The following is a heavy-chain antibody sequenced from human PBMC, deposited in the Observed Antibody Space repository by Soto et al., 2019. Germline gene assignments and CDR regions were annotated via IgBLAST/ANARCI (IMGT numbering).Heavy chain of an antibody. CDR2: IYPGDSDT. Sequence: GESLKISCKGSGYSFTSYWIGWVRQMPGKGLEWMGIIYPGDSDTRYSASFQGQVTISADNSISTAYLQWSSLKASDTAMYYCARHPPYYFWSGYYTEGDDYYYGMDVWGQGTTVTVSS. CDR1: GYSFTSYW. V-gene: IGHV5-51*01. J-gene: IGHJ6*02. CDR3: ARHPPYYFWSGYYTEGDDYYYGMDV. D-gene: IGHD3-3*01.